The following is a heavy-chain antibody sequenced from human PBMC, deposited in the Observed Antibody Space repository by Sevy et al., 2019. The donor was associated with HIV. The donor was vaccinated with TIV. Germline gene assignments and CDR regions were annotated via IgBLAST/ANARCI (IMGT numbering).Heavy chain of an antibody. J-gene: IGHJ6*02. Sequence: GGSLRLSCAASGFTVSSNYMSWVRQAPGKGLEWVSVIYSGGSTYYADSVKGRFTISRDNSKNTLYLQMISLRAEDTAVYYCAREVLRFLEWLPKPYYYYGMDVWGQGTTVTVSS. CDR3: AREVLRFLEWLPKPYYYYGMDV. V-gene: IGHV3-53*01. D-gene: IGHD3-3*01. CDR2: IYSGGST. CDR1: GFTVSSNY.